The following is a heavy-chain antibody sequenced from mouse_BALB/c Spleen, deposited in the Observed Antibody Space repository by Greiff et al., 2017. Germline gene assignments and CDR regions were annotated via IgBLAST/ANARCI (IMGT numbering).Heavy chain of an antibody. D-gene: IGHD2-1*01. Sequence: EVKLVESGPGLVKPSQSLSFTCTVTGYSITSDYAWYWIRQFPENKLEWMGYISSSGSTSYNPSLKSRISITRDTSKNQFFLHLNSVTTEDTATYYCARCGNYGYWYFDVWGAGTTVTVSS. CDR1: GYSITSDYA. V-gene: IGHV3-2*02. CDR3: ARCGNYGYWYFDV. CDR2: ISSSGST. J-gene: IGHJ1*01.